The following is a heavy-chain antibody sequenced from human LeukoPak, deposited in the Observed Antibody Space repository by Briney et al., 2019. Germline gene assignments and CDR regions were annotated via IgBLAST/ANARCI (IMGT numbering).Heavy chain of an antibody. CDR3: VKDRSGITGTTGGD. V-gene: IGHV3-23*01. D-gene: IGHD1-20*01. CDR2: IDGSSDST. Sequence: GGSLSLSCALSGFTLSSYAMSWVRQAPPKGRAWVSAIDGSSDSTYYADYVKGRFTIYRDNSKNTLYLHMIGLRAEDAAVYYCVKDRSGITGTTGGDWGQGTLVTVSS. J-gene: IGHJ4*02. CDR1: GFTLSSYA.